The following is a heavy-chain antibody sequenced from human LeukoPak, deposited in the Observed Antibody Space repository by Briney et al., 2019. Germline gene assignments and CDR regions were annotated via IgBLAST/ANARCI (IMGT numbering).Heavy chain of an antibody. Sequence: VASVKVSCKASGGTFSSYAISWVRQAPGQGLEWMGGIIPIFGTANYAQKFQGRVTITADESTSTAYMELSSLRSEDTVVYYCARRGCSSTSCYFDWFDPWGQGTLVTVSS. CDR1: GGTFSSYA. CDR2: IIPIFGTA. J-gene: IGHJ5*02. D-gene: IGHD2-2*01. CDR3: ARRGCSSTSCYFDWFDP. V-gene: IGHV1-69*01.